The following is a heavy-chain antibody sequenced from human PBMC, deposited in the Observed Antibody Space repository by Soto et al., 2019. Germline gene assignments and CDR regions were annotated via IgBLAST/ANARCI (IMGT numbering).Heavy chain of an antibody. CDR1: GFTFDDYA. CDR3: GKGLSIAAIDY. J-gene: IGHJ4*02. D-gene: IGHD6-13*01. V-gene: IGHV3-9*01. CDR2: ITWNSDRV. Sequence: EVQLVESGGGLVQPGRSLRLSCTASGFTFDDYALHWVRQAPGKGLEWVSGITWNSDRVDYADSVKGRFTISRDNARNSLYPQMNSLRAEDTALYFCGKGLSIAAIDYWGQGTLVTVSS.